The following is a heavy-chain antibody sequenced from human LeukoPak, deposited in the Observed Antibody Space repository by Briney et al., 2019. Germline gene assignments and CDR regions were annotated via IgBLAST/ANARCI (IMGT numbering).Heavy chain of an antibody. D-gene: IGHD3-3*01. CDR1: GGSMSSYY. J-gene: IGHJ5*02. Sequence: SETLSLTCTVSGGSMSSYYWSWIRQSPGKGLEWIGYIYYSGSTKYNPSLKSRVTISIDTSKNQFSLKLSSVTAADTAVYYCARLTIFGVVPNWFDPWGQGTLVTVSP. V-gene: IGHV4-59*01. CDR2: IYYSGST. CDR3: ARLTIFGVVPNWFDP.